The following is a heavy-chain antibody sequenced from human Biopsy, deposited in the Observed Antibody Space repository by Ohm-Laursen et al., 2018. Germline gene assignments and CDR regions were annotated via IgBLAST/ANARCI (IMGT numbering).Heavy chain of an antibody. J-gene: IGHJ4*02. Sequence: SLRLSCAASGFTFTDFAMTWVRQAPGKGLEWVSAIGGSGGTTYYADSVKGRFTISRDSSKNTLHLQMNSLRAEDTAVYYCAKDQGYYYDRSVYYYFDYWGQGTLVTVSS. CDR1: GFTFTDFA. CDR3: AKDQGYYYDRSVYYYFDY. V-gene: IGHV3-23*01. D-gene: IGHD3-22*01. CDR2: IGGSGGTT.